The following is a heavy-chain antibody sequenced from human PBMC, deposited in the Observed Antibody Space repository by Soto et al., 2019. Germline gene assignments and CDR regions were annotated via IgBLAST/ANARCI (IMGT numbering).Heavy chain of an antibody. CDR2: IYYSGST. CDR3: ARVDKVDEVFDY. V-gene: IGHV4-59*01. CDR1: GGSISSYY. J-gene: IGHJ4*02. Sequence: QVQLQESGPGLVKPSETLSLTCTVSGGSISSYYWSWIRQPPGKGLEWIGYIYYSGSTNYNPSLKSRVTISVDTSKNQFSLKLSSVTAADTAVYYCARVDKVDEVFDYWGQGTLVTVSS. D-gene: IGHD2-2*01.